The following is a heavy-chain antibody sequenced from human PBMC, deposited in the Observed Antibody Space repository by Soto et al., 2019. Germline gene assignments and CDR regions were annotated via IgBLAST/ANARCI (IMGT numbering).Heavy chain of an antibody. D-gene: IGHD2-2*01. CDR2: MNPNSGNT. CDR1: GYTFTSYD. Sequence: ASVKVSCKASGYTFTSYDINWVRQATGQGLEWMGWMNPNSGNTGYAQKFQGRVTMTRNTSISTAYMELSSLRSEDTAVYYCARGLGYCSSTSCPFDYWGQGTLVTVSS. V-gene: IGHV1-8*01. CDR3: ARGLGYCSSTSCPFDY. J-gene: IGHJ4*02.